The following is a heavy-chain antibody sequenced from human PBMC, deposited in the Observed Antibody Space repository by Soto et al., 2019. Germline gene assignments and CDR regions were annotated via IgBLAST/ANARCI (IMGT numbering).Heavy chain of an antibody. CDR3: ARDYQSGIPLFGYKSYYYHGMDV. Sequence: SVKVSCKASGGTFSSYAISWVRQAPGQGLEWMGGIIPIFGTANYAQKFQGRVTITADKSASTAYMELSSLRSEDTAVYYCARDYQSGIPLFGYKSYYYHGMDVWGQGTTVTVSS. J-gene: IGHJ6*02. D-gene: IGHD3-10*01. CDR2: IIPIFGTA. CDR1: GGTFSSYA. V-gene: IGHV1-69*06.